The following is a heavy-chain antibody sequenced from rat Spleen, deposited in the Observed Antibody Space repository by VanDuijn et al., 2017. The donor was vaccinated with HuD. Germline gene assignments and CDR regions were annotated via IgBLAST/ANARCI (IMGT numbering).Heavy chain of an antibody. V-gene: IGHV5-27*01. CDR2: ISPSGVT. J-gene: IGHJ3*01. CDR3: TTRPYYSSLNWFPY. Sequence: EVQLVESGGGLVQPGRSLKLSCAASGFTFSDYYMAWVRQAPTKGLEWVTSISPSGVTYYRDSVKGRFTVSRENAESTLYLLMDSLRSEDTATYYCTTRPYYSSLNWFPYWGQGTLVTVSS. D-gene: IGHD1-2*01. CDR1: GFTFSDYY.